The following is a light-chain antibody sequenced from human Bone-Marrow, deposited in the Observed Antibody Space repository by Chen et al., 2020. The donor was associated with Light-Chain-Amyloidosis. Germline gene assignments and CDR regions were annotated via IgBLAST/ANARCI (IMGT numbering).Light chain of an antibody. J-gene: IGLJ1*01. V-gene: IGLV2-14*01. Sequence: QSALTQPPSVSGSPGQSITISCTGTSGDVGTYNYVSCYQQHPGKAPKVMIYAVSNRPSGVSNRFSGSKSGNTASLTISGLQAEDEADYYCSSFTSSSSYVFGPGTKVTVL. CDR1: SGDVGTYNY. CDR3: SSFTSSSSYV. CDR2: AVS.